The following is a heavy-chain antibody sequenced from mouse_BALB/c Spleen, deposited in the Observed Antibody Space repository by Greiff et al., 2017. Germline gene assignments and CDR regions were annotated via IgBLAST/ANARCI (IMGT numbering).Heavy chain of an antibody. Sequence: VQLQQSGPGLVKPSQSLSLTCTVTGYSITSDYAWNWIRQFPGNKLEWMGYISYSGSTSYNPSLKSRISITRDTSKNQFFLQLNSVTTEDTATYYCARRSYSYYFDDWGQGTTLTVSS. CDR2: ISYSGST. J-gene: IGHJ2*01. CDR1: GYSITSDYA. V-gene: IGHV3-2*02. CDR3: ARRSYSYYFDD. D-gene: IGHD2-12*01.